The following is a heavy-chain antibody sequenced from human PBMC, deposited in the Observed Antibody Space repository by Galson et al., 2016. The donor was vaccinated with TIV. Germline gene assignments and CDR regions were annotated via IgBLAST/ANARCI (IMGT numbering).Heavy chain of an antibody. V-gene: IGHV1-24*01. CDR1: GDSLSEIV. D-gene: IGHD3-16*01. CDR2: FDPEVQKT. Sequence: SVKVSCKVSGDSLSEIVIHWVRQAPGKGLEWMGGFDPEVQKTIYAQNMQGRVTMTADASTDTAYMELGSLRLEDTAVYYCATVACFPVLPLDNWGQGTLVIVSS. CDR3: ATVACFPVLPLDN. J-gene: IGHJ4*02.